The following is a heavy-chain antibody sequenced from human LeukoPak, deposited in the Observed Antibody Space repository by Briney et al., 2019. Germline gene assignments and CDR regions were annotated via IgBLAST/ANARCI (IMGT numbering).Heavy chain of an antibody. Sequence: ASVKVSCKASGYSFTSSGFTWVRQAPGQGLEWMGWTSAHTGNTNYAQKLQGRVTMTTVTSTTTAYMELRSLISDDTAVYYCARIYFGSGSFAFDIWGQGTMVTVSS. J-gene: IGHJ3*02. CDR2: TSAHTGNT. CDR3: ARIYFGSGSFAFDI. V-gene: IGHV1-18*01. CDR1: GYSFTSSG. D-gene: IGHD3-10*01.